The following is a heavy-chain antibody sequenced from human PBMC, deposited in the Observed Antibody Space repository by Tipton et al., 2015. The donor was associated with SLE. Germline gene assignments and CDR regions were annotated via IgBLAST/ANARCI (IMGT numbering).Heavy chain of an antibody. D-gene: IGHD2-15*01. J-gene: IGHJ5*02. Sequence: TLSLTCTVSGGSVSRYYWGWIRQPAGKGLEGIGRVYTGGHTKYNPSLESRVTFSVDTSKNQFSLKLSSVTAADTAVYYCATRPDELLYNWFDPWGQGTLVTVSS. CDR2: VYTGGHT. CDR1: GGSVSRYY. V-gene: IGHV4-4*07. CDR3: ATRPDELLYNWFDP.